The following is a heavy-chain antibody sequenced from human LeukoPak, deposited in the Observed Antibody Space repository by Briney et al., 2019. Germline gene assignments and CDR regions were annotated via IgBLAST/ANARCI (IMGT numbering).Heavy chain of an antibody. J-gene: IGHJ4*02. Sequence: GGSLRLSCAASGFTFNSFAMSWVRQAPGKGLEWVSSISGSGGSTYYADSEKGRFTISRDNSKNTLYQQMNSLRAEDTAVYYCATPEQNFGVTYYFDYWGQGTLVTVSS. CDR2: ISGSGGST. CDR3: ATPEQNFGVTYYFDY. D-gene: IGHD3-3*01. V-gene: IGHV3-23*01. CDR1: GFTFNSFA.